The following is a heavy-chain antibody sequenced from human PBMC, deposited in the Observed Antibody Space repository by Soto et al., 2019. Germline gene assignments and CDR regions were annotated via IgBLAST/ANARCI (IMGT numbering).Heavy chain of an antibody. V-gene: IGHV3-53*02. Sequence: EVQLVETGGGLIQPGGSLRLSCAASGFTVSSNFMNWVRQVPGKGLEWVSIIYSGGSTYYADSVKGRFTISRDNSKNTRYLQRDSLRAEDTAVYYCARGSRWEISVGYWGLGTLVTVSS. CDR1: GFTVSSNF. D-gene: IGHD1-26*01. J-gene: IGHJ4*02. CDR2: IYSGGST. CDR3: ARGSRWEISVGY.